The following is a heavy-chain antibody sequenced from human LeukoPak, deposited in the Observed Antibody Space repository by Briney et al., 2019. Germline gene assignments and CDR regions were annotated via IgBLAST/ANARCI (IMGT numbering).Heavy chain of an antibody. V-gene: IGHV4-59*08. D-gene: IGHD6-19*01. Sequence: TSETLSLTCTVSGGSISGYYWSWIRQPPGKGLEWIGYIYYSGSTNYNPSLKSRVTISVDTSKNQFSLKLSSVTAADTAVYYCARHIRYSSGWYDWANWFDPWGQGTLVTVSS. CDR2: IYYSGST. CDR3: ARHIRYSSGWYDWANWFDP. J-gene: IGHJ5*02. CDR1: GGSISGYY.